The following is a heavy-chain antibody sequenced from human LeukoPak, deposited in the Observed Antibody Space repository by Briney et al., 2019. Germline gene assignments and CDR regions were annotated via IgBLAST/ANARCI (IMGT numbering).Heavy chain of an antibody. Sequence: PSQTLSLTCIVSGGSISSGSYYWSWIRQPAGKGLEWTGRIYTSGSTNYNPSLKSRVTISVDTFKNQFSLKLSSVTAADTAVYYCTRETRTEDRGIDYWAREPWSPSP. CDR2: IYTSGST. CDR3: TRETRTEDRGIDY. D-gene: IGHD1-14*01. J-gene: IGHJ4*02. CDR1: GGSISSGSYY. V-gene: IGHV4-61*02.